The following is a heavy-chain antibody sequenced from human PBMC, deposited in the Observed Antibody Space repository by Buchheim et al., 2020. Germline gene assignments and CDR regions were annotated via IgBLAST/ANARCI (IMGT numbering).Heavy chain of an antibody. CDR1: GGSFSGYY. V-gene: IGHV4-34*01. D-gene: IGHD2-21*01. J-gene: IGHJ6*02. Sequence: QVQLQQWGAGLLKPSETLSLTCAVYGGSFSGYYWSWIRQPPGKGLEWIGEINHSGSTNYNPSLKSRVTISVDTSKNQFSLKLSSVTAADTAVYYCARDSWFFGVVDSYGMDVWGQGTT. CDR3: ARDSWFFGVVDSYGMDV. CDR2: INHSGST.